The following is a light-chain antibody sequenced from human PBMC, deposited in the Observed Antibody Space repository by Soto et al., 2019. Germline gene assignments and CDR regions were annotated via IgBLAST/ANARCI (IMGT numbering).Light chain of an antibody. V-gene: IGKV3-20*01. CDR3: QQHGSSPRT. J-gene: IGKJ1*01. CDR2: GTS. Sequence: EIVLTQSPGTLSLSPGERATLSCRASQSLSRTYLAWYQQNPGQAPRLLIYGTSGRATGIPDRFSGSGSGTDFTLTISRLEPEDFAMYFCQQHGSSPRTFGQGTKVEIK. CDR1: QSLSRTY.